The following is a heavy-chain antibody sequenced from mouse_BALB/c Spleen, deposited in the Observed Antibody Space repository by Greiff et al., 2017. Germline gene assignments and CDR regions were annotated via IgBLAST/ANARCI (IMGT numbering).Heavy chain of an antibody. Sequence: EVKLEESGPGLVKPSQSLSLTCTVTGYSITSDYAWNWIRQFPGNKLEWMGYISYSGSTSYNPSLKSRISITRDTSKNQFFLQLNSVTTEDTATYYCARGPYITTVPSFAYWGQGTLVTVSA. CDR3: ARGPYITTVPSFAY. J-gene: IGHJ3*01. D-gene: IGHD1-1*01. V-gene: IGHV3-2*02. CDR1: GYSITSDYA. CDR2: ISYSGST.